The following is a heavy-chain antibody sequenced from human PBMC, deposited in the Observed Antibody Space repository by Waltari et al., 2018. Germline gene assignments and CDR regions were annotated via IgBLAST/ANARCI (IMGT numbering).Heavy chain of an antibody. CDR1: GGSFSGYY. Sequence: QVQLQQWGAGLLKPSETLSLTCAVYGGSFSGYYWRWIRQPPGKGLEWIGEINHSGSTNYNPSLKSRVTISVDTSKNQFSLKLSSVTAADTAVYYCARVSAAIVGTNWFDPWGQGTLVTVSS. CDR2: INHSGST. CDR3: ARVSAAIVGTNWFDP. J-gene: IGHJ5*02. D-gene: IGHD2-21*01. V-gene: IGHV4-34*01.